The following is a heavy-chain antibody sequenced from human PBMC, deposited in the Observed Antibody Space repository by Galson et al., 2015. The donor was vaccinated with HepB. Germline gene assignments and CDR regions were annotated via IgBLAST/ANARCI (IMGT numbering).Heavy chain of an antibody. CDR2: INPNSGGT. Sequence: SVKVSGKASGYTFTVYYMRWVRQAPGQGLEWMRRINPNSGGTNYAQKFQGRVTMTRDTSISTAYLALSRLRSDDTAVYYCARGYCSSTSCYLIDYWGQGTLVTVSS. J-gene: IGHJ4*02. CDR3: ARGYCSSTSCYLIDY. V-gene: IGHV1-2*06. D-gene: IGHD2-2*01. CDR1: GYTFTVYY.